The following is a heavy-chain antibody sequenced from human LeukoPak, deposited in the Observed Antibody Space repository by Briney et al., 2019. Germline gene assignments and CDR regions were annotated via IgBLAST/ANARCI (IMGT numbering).Heavy chain of an antibody. J-gene: IGHJ4*02. V-gene: IGHV3-66*01. CDR3: AKDPGDIVATIGPLDY. CDR1: GFTVSSNY. Sequence: GGSLRLSCAASGFTVSSNYMSWVRQAPGKGLEWVSVIYSGGSTYYADSVKGRFTISRDNSKNTLYLQMNSLRAEDTAVYYCAKDPGDIVATIGPLDYWGPGTLVTVSS. CDR2: IYSGGST. D-gene: IGHD5-12*01.